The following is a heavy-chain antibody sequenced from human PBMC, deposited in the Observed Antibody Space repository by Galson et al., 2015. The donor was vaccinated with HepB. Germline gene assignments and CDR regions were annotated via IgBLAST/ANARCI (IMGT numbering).Heavy chain of an antibody. CDR3: ASGSHSLLWFGELSYYFDY. J-gene: IGHJ4*02. D-gene: IGHD3-10*01. V-gene: IGHV3-7*03. CDR2: IKQDGSEK. CDR1: GFTFTSYW. Sequence: SLRLSCAASGFTFTSYWMSWVRQAPGKGLEWVANIKQDGSEKYYVDSVKGRFTISRDNAKNSLYLQMNSLRAEDTAVYYCASGSHSLLWFGELSYYFDYWGQGTLVTVSS.